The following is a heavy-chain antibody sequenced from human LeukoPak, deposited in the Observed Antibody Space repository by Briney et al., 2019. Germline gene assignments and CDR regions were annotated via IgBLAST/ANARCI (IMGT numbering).Heavy chain of an antibody. Sequence: GGSLRLSCAAAGFTCSSYWMSWGRQAAGKVLWGLANIKQDGSEKYDVDSVKGRFTISRDNAKNSQYLQMNSLRAEDTAVYYCASYYDILTGYDYWGQGTLVTVSS. CDR1: GFTCSSYW. D-gene: IGHD3-9*01. J-gene: IGHJ4*02. CDR2: IKQDGSEK. V-gene: IGHV3-7*01. CDR3: ASYYDILTGYDY.